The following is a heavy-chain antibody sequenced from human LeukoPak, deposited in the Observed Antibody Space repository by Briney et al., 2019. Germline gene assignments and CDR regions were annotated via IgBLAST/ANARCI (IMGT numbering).Heavy chain of an antibody. CDR3: ARDGPAYCGGDCYPSEYCYYYYGMDV. CDR2: ISSSSSYI. Sequence: PGGSLRLSCAASGFTFSSYSMNWVRQAPGKGLEWVSSISSSSSYIYYADSVKGRFTISRDNAKNSLYLQMNSLRAEDTAVYYCARDGPAYCGGDCYPSEYCYYYYGMDVWGQGTTVTVSS. D-gene: IGHD2-21*02. J-gene: IGHJ6*02. V-gene: IGHV3-21*01. CDR1: GFTFSSYS.